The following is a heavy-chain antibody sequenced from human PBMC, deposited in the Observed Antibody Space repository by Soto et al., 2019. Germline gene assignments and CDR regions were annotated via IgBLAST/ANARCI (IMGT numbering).Heavy chain of an antibody. CDR1: VYSFTSYD. CDR2: MNPNSGNT. V-gene: IGHV1-8*01. Sequence: GXSVKVSCKASVYSFTSYDINWVRQATGQGLEWMGWMNPNSGNTGYAQKFQGRVTMTRNTSISTAYMELSSLRSEDTAVYYCARGLSGMTFGGYYYYYYYGMDVWGQGTTVTVSS. J-gene: IGHJ6*02. D-gene: IGHD1-26*01. CDR3: ARGLSGMTFGGYYYYYYYGMDV.